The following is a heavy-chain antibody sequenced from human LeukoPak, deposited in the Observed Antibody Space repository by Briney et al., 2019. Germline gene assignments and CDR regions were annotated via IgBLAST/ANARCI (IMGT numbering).Heavy chain of an antibody. Sequence: GGSLRLSCAASGFSFSDYYMSWIRQAPGKGLEWVSYITSGVTIYYADSVKGRFTISRDNAKNSLYLQMNSLRVEDTAVYYCARDGIAVAGLATWGQGTLVTVSS. V-gene: IGHV3-11*01. CDR1: GFSFSDYY. D-gene: IGHD6-19*01. J-gene: IGHJ5*02. CDR3: ARDGIAVAGLAT. CDR2: ITSGVTI.